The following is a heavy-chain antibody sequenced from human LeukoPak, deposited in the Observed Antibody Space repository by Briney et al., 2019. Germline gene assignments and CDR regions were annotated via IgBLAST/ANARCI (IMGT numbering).Heavy chain of an antibody. J-gene: IGHJ4*02. CDR2: IGTGGYT. V-gene: IGHV3-13*01. CDR3: ARGRRHCSGGSCLPLYYFDY. Sequence: PGVSLTLSCAPSVFTFSSCDMHCVRQSTGEGVEWVSSIGTGGYTYYPGSGKGPFTISRENAKNSLYLQMDRVRAGDAAVYYCARGRRHCSGGSCLPLYYFDYWGQGTLVTVSS. CDR1: VFTFSSCD. D-gene: IGHD2-15*01.